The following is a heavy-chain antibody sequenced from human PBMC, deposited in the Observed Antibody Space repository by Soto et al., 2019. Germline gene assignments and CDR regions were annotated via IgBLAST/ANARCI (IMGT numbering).Heavy chain of an antibody. CDR3: TSDHGANAVDY. Sequence: EVQLVESGGGLVQPGGSLRLSCAASGFTVSSTFMSWVRQAPGKGLEWVSVIYSSGRTYYADSVKDRFTISGDNSKNTLYLQMNSLRSEDTAVYYCTSDHGANAVDYWGQGTLVTVSS. V-gene: IGHV3-66*01. CDR1: GFTVSSTF. J-gene: IGHJ4*02. D-gene: IGHD4-17*01. CDR2: IYSSGRT.